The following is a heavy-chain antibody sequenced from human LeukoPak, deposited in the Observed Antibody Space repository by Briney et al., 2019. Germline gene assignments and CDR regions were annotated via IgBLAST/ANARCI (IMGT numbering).Heavy chain of an antibody. Sequence: PSETLSLTCTVSGGSISSSSYYWGWIRQPPGKGLEWIGGIYYSGSTYYNPSLKSRVTISVDTSKNQFSLKLSSVTAADTAVYYCASSVRGTLGYWGQGTLVTVSS. CDR3: ASSVRGTLGY. CDR2: IYYSGST. V-gene: IGHV4-39*01. CDR1: GGSISSSSYY. J-gene: IGHJ4*02. D-gene: IGHD3-10*01.